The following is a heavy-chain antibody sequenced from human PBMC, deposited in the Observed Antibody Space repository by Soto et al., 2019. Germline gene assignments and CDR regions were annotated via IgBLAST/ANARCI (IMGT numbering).Heavy chain of an antibody. CDR2: ISGSGGST. D-gene: IGHD1-20*01. Sequence: GGSLRLSCAASGFTFSSYAMSWVRQAPGKGLEWVSAISGSGGSTYYADSVKGRFTISRDNSKNTLYRQMNSLRAEDTAVYYCAKEARRITGTTRGYYYYGMDVWGQGTTVTVSS. CDR1: GFTFSSYA. CDR3: AKEARRITGTTRGYYYYGMDV. V-gene: IGHV3-23*01. J-gene: IGHJ6*02.